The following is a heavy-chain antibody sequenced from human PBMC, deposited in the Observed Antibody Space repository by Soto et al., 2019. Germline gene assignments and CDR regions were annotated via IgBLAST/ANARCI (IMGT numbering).Heavy chain of an antibody. CDR1: GFPFSSYA. CDR3: TRGGTMIVVAPRC. D-gene: IGHD3-22*01. J-gene: IGHJ4*02. V-gene: IGHV3-23*01. Sequence: GGSLRLSCAASGFPFSSYAMSWVRQAPGKGLEWVSAISGSGGSTYYADSVKGRFTISRDNSKNTLYLQMNSLRAEDTAVYYCTRGGTMIVVAPRCWGQGTLVTVS. CDR2: ISGSGGST.